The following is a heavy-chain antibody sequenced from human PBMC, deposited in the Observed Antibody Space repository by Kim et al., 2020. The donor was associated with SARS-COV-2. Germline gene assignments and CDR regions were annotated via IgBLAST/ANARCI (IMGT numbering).Heavy chain of an antibody. J-gene: IGHJ5*02. D-gene: IGHD3-9*01. CDR3: ARRAKRVDGMLTGSGWFEP. CDR1: GGSISSSSYY. V-gene: IGHV4-39*01. CDR2: IYYSGST. Sequence: SETLSLTCTVSGGSISSSSYYWGWIRQPPGRGLEWIGSIYYSGSTYYNPSLKSRVTISVDTSKNQFSLKLSSVTAADTAVYYFARRAKRVDGMLTGSGWFEPWGQGTLGTVSS.